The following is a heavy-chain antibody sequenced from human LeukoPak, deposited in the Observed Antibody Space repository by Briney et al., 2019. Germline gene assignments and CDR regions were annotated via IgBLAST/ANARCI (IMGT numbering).Heavy chain of an antibody. V-gene: IGHV3-33*01. J-gene: IGHJ5*02. CDR3: ARDLAAAGTWFGP. CDR1: GFTFSSYG. D-gene: IGHD6-13*01. Sequence: PGRSLRLSCAASGFTFSSYGMHWVRQAPGKGLEWVAVIWYDTSNKYYADSVKGRFTISRDNSKNTLYLQMNSLRAEDTAVYYCARDLAAAGTWFGPWGQGTLVTVSS. CDR2: IWYDTSNK.